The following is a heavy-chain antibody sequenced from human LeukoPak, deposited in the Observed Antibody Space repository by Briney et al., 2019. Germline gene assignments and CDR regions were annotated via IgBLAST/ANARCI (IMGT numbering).Heavy chain of an antibody. CDR3: VKTYYYDSSGYSADAFDI. CDR2: ISAYNGNT. V-gene: IGHV1-18*01. J-gene: IGHJ3*02. Sequence: ASVKVPCKASGGTFSSYAISWVRQAPGQGLEWMGWISAYNGNTNYAQKVQGRVSMTTDTSTSTAYMELRSLRSDDTAVYYCVKTYYYDSSGYSADAFDIWGQGTMVTVSS. D-gene: IGHD3-22*01. CDR1: GGTFSSYA.